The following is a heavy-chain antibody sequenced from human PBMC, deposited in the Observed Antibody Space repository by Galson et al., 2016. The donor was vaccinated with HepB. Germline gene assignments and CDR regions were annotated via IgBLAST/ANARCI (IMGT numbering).Heavy chain of an antibody. V-gene: IGHV1-69*13. J-gene: IGHJ4*02. D-gene: IGHD6-19*01. Sequence: SVKVSCKASGGSFSKHVLTWVRQAPGEGLEWMGGIIPIFGATNYAQRFQGRVTITADESTSTAYLDLSSLRSDDTALYYCVTGIRAGPLDYWGQRTLITVSS. CDR2: IIPIFGAT. CDR3: VTGIRAGPLDY. CDR1: GGSFSKHV.